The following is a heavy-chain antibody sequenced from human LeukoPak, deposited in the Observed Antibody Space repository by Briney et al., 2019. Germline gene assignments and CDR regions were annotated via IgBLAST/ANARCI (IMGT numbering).Heavy chain of an antibody. CDR3: ARVGGSYPYGMDV. V-gene: IGHV4-61*01. J-gene: IGHJ6*02. CDR1: GGSVSSGSYY. Sequence: SETLSLTCTVSGGSVSSGSYYWSWIRQPPGKGLEWIGYIYYSGSTNHNPSLKSRVTISIDTSKNQFSLKLSSVTAADTAVYYCARVGGSYPYGMDVWGQGTTVTVSS. CDR2: IYYSGST. D-gene: IGHD1-26*01.